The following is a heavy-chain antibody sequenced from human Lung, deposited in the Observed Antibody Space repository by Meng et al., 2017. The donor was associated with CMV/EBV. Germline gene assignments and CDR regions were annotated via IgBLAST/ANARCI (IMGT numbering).Heavy chain of an antibody. D-gene: IGHD6-13*01. CDR3: ARQTDTEGIAAAPDV. CDR2: IYYSGST. CDR1: GGSISSSSYY. J-gene: IGHJ6*01. V-gene: IGHV4-39*01. Sequence: GSLRLSXTVSGGSISSSSYYWGWIRQPPGKGLEWIGSIYYSGSTYYNPSLKNRVTISVDTSKNQFSLKLSSVTAADTAVYYCARQTDTEGIAAAPDVWGQGTTVTVSS.